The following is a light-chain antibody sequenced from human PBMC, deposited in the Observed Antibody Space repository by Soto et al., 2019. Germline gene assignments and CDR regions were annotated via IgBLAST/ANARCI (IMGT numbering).Light chain of an antibody. CDR3: TSQTSSTSCI. CDR1: STDVGSYNR. J-gene: IGLJ1*01. CDR2: DVS. Sequence: QSALTQPPSVSGSPGQSVTISCTGASTDVGSYNRVSWYQQPTGTSPKLIIFDVSSRPSGVPDRFSRSKSGNTASLTISGIQSEDEADYYCTSQTSSTSCIFGTGTKLTVL. V-gene: IGLV2-18*02.